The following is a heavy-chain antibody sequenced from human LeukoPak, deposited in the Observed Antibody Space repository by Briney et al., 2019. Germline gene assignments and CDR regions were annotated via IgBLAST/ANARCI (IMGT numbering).Heavy chain of an antibody. D-gene: IGHD3-22*01. J-gene: IGHJ4*02. Sequence: QPGGSLRLSCAASGFTFSSYWMPWVRQAPGKGLVWVPRINSDESITTYADSVKGRFTISRDNAKNTLYLQMNSLRAEDTAVYYCAKRTDSSGYYFDYWGQGTLVTVSS. CDR2: INSDESIT. V-gene: IGHV3-74*01. CDR1: GFTFSSYW. CDR3: AKRTDSSGYYFDY.